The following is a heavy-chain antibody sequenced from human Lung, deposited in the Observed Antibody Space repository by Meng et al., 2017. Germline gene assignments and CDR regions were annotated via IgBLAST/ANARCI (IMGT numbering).Heavy chain of an antibody. V-gene: IGHV3-30*01. CDR3: ARDKPPNDV. CDR2: MSFDGAQI. Sequence: VGLCGAGGGVDPPGGSWSLSLPASGFTLNTYAMHWVRQAPGKGLEWVSLMSFDGAQIYYSDSVRGRFTISRDNSKNTLYLQMNSLRAEDTAVYYCARDKPPNDVWGRGTLVTVSS. CDR1: GFTLNTYA. J-gene: IGHJ2*01.